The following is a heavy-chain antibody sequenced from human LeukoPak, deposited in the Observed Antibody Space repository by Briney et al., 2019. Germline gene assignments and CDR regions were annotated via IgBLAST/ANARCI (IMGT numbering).Heavy chain of an antibody. CDR1: GFTFSSYG. V-gene: IGHV3-30*02. J-gene: IGHJ4*02. D-gene: IGHD3-9*01. CDR2: IRDDGSNK. CDR3: AKRYYDVLTGLDLFDY. Sequence: PGGSLRLSCAASGFTFSSYGMHWVRQAPGKGLEWVAFIRDDGSNKYYADSVKGRFTISRDNSNNTLYLQMNSLRAEDTAVYYCAKRYYDVLTGLDLFDYWGQGTLVTVSS.